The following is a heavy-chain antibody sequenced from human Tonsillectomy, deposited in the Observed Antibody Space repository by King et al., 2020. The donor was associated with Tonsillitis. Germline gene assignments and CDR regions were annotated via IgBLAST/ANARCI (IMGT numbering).Heavy chain of an antibody. J-gene: IGHJ6*03. CDR3: ARRRDYYYYMDV. V-gene: IGHV4-59*08. CDR2: IHYTGGT. CDR1: GGSSSSYY. Sequence: VQLQESGPGLVKPSETLSLTCTVSGGSSSSYYWSWILLPPGKGLDWIGYIHYTGGTNYNPSLKSRVTISVDTSKDPFSLQLSSVTAADTAVYYCARRRDYYYYMDVWGKGTTVTVSS.